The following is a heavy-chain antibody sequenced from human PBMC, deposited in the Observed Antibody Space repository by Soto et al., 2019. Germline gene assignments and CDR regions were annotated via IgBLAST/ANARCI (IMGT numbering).Heavy chain of an antibody. CDR2: IIPISGTA. Sequence: QVQLVQSGAEVKKPGSSVKVSCKASGGTFSSYAISWVRQAPGQGLEWMGGIIPISGTANYAQKFQGRVTITAAESTSTAYMELSSLRSEATAVYYCARSQGSSTSLEIYYYYYYGMDVWGQGPTVTVSS. D-gene: IGHD2-2*01. CDR1: GGTFSSYA. V-gene: IGHV1-69*01. CDR3: ARSQGSSTSLEIYYYYYYGMDV. J-gene: IGHJ6*02.